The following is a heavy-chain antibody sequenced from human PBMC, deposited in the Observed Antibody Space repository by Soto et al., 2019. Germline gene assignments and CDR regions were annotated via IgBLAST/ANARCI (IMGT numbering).Heavy chain of an antibody. J-gene: IGHJ4*02. D-gene: IGHD3-9*01. Sequence: ASVKVSCKASGFTFTSSAMQWVRQARGQRLEWIGWIVVGSGNTNYAQKFHERVTITRDMSTSTAYMELSSLRSEDTAVYYCAATPLRYFDWLGTNAPYFDYWGQGTLVTVSS. CDR2: IVVGSGNT. CDR1: GFTFTSSA. CDR3: AATPLRYFDWLGTNAPYFDY. V-gene: IGHV1-58*02.